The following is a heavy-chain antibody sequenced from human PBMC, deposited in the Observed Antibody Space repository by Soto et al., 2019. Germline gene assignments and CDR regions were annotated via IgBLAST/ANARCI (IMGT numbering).Heavy chain of an antibody. D-gene: IGHD3-10*01. CDR2: IKGDGTIT. Sequence: EVQLVESGGGLVQPGGSLRLSCAASGFTFSRDWMHWVRQSPGKGLVWVSRIKGDGTITNYAASVKGRFTTSRDKAKNTVYLQLNSLTTADTAVYYCARGGLGNYYNDYWGQGTLVTLSS. CDR1: GFTFSRDW. V-gene: IGHV3-74*01. CDR3: ARGGLGNYYNDY. J-gene: IGHJ4*02.